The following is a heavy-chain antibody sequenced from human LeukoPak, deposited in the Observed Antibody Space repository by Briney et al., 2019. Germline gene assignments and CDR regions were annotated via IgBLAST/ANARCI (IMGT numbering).Heavy chain of an antibody. J-gene: IGHJ3*02. CDR2: ISAYNGNT. D-gene: IGHD3-22*01. CDR3: ARGPLRRYYYDSSNAFDI. V-gene: IGHV1-18*04. CDR1: GHTFTVYY. Sequence: ASVKVSCKASGHTFTVYYIHWVRQAPGQGLEWMGWISAYNGNTNYAQKLQGRVTMTTDTSTSTAYMELRSLRSDDTAVYYCARGPLRRYYYDSSNAFDIWGQGTMVTVSS.